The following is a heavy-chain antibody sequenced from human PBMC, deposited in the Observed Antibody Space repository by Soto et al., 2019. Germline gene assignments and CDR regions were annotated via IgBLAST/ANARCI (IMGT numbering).Heavy chain of an antibody. J-gene: IGHJ5*02. Sequence: SETLSLTCTVSGGSISSGDYYWSWIRQPPGKGLEWIGYIYYSGSTYYNPSLKSRVTISVDTSKNQFSLKLSSVTAADTAVYYCARVGSGYPLGFDPWGQGTLVTVSS. CDR1: GGSISSGDYY. D-gene: IGHD3-22*01. CDR2: IYYSGST. CDR3: ARVGSGYPLGFDP. V-gene: IGHV4-30-4*01.